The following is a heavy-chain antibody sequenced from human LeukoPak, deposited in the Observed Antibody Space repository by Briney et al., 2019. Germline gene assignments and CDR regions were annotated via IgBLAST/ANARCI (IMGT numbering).Heavy chain of an antibody. D-gene: IGHD3-16*02. CDR2: IYYSGST. Sequence: SETLSLTCTVSGGSISSYYWSWIRQPPGKGLEWIGYIYYSGSTNYNPSLKSRVTISVDTSKNQFSLKLSSVTAADTAVYYCARHGFGGVISYYYYGMDVWGQGTTVTASS. CDR1: GGSISSYY. V-gene: IGHV4-59*08. CDR3: ARHGFGGVISYYYYGMDV. J-gene: IGHJ6*02.